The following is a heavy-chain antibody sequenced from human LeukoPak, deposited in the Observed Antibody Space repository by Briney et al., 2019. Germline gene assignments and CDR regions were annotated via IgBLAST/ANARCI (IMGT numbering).Heavy chain of an antibody. CDR3: ARQTGYGLVSFDF. CDR1: GGSISGYY. CDR2: IYYSGST. Sequence: SETLSLTCTVSGGSISGYYWNWIRQPPGKGLEWIGYIYYSGSTNYNPSLKSRVTISLDTSKNQFSLKLSSVTAADTAVYYCARQTGYGLVSFDFWGQGTLVTISS. D-gene: IGHD3-10*01. J-gene: IGHJ4*02. V-gene: IGHV4-59*08.